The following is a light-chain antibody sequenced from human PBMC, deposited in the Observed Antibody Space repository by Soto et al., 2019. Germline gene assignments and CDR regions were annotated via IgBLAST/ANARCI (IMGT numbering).Light chain of an antibody. CDR2: ITSAGTH. J-gene: IGLJ3*02. CDR3: QSWGTGIL. V-gene: IGLV4-69*01. Sequence: QLVLTQSHSASASLGASVNRTCTLCGGHSNYAIAWHQQQPGKGPRYLIKITSAGTHTKGDGIPDRFSGSNSGAERYLTISSLQSDDEADYYCQSWGTGILFGGGTKLTVL. CDR1: GGHSNYA.